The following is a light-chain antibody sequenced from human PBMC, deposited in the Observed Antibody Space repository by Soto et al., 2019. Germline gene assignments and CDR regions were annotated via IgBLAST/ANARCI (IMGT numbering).Light chain of an antibody. CDR3: SSHAGIINVV. J-gene: IGLJ3*02. CDR2: EVT. CDR1: SSDVGAYNY. V-gene: IGLV2-8*01. Sequence: QSVLTQPPSASGSPGQSVTISCTGTSSDVGAYNYVSWYQQHPGKAPKLIIYEVTKRPSGVPDRFSGSKSGNTASLTVSGLLAEDEADYYCSSHAGIINVVFGGGTKLTVL.